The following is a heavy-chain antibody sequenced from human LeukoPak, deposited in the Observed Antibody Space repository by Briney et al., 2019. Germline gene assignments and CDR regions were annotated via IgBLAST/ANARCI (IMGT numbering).Heavy chain of an antibody. Sequence: ASVKVSCTASGGTFSSYAISWVRQAPGQGLEWMGRIIPILGIANYAQKFQSRVTITADKSTSTAYMELSSLRSEDTAVYYCARIAAAGTYYFDYWGQGTLVTVSS. V-gene: IGHV1-69*04. D-gene: IGHD6-13*01. J-gene: IGHJ4*02. CDR1: GGTFSSYA. CDR2: IIPILGIA. CDR3: ARIAAAGTYYFDY.